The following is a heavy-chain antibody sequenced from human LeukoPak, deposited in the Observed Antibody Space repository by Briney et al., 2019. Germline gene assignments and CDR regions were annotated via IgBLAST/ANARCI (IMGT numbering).Heavy chain of an antibody. CDR2: ISGSGSST. Sequence: GGSLRLSCASSGFTFSSYDMSWVRQTPGKGLEWVSGISGSGSSTYYADSVKGRFTISRDNSKNTLYLQMNSLRVEDTAVYYCAKPPPADYYDDSSGYPWGQGTLITVSS. D-gene: IGHD3-22*01. J-gene: IGHJ5*02. CDR1: GFTFSSYD. V-gene: IGHV3-23*01. CDR3: AKPPPADYYDDSSGYP.